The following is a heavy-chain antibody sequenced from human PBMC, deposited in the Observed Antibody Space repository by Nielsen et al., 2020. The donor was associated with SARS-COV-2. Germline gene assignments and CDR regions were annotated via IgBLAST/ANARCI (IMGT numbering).Heavy chain of an antibody. J-gene: IGHJ4*02. D-gene: IGHD3-22*01. CDR2: ISWNSVSI. CDR3: AKDISWGYYDSTTGGPYFDY. V-gene: IGHV3-9*01. Sequence: SLKISCVGSGFTFDDYAMHWVRQAPGKGLEWVSGISWNSVSIDYADSVKGRFTISRDNAKSSLYLQMNSLRAEDTALYYCAKDISWGYYDSTTGGPYFDYWGQGTLVTASS. CDR1: GFTFDDYA.